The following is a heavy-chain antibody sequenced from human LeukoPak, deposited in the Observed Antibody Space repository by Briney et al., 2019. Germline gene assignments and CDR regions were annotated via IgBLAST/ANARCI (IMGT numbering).Heavy chain of an antibody. D-gene: IGHD3-22*01. Sequence: PSETLSLTCTVSGGSINSYYWSWIRQPPGKGLEWIGHIYHRGSTNHNPSLKSRVTISVYMSKNQFSLKLSSVTAADTAVYYCASGHYYDSSGYPGYWGQGTLVTVSS. CDR1: GGSINSYY. CDR3: ASGHYYDSSGYPGY. J-gene: IGHJ4*02. V-gene: IGHV4-59*01. CDR2: IYHRGST.